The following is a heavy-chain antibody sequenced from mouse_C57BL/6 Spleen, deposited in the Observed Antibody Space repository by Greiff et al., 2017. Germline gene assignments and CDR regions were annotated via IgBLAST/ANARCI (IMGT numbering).Heavy chain of an antibody. CDR3: ARGKDSSGSAWFAY. CDR2: IHPNSGST. CDR1: GYTFTSYW. J-gene: IGHJ3*01. Sequence: QVQLQQPGAELVKPGASVKLSCKASGYTFTSYWMHWVKQRPGQGLEWIGMIHPNSGSTNYNEKFKSKATLTVDKSSSTAYMQLSSLTSEDSAVYYCARGKDSSGSAWFAYWGQGTLVTVSA. D-gene: IGHD3-2*02. V-gene: IGHV1-64*01.